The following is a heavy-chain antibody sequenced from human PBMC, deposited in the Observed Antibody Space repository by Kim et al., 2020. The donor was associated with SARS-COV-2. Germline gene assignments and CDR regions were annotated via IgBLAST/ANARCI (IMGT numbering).Heavy chain of an antibody. V-gene: IGHV1-69*04. CDR2: IIPIFGIA. Sequence: SVKVSCKASGGTFSSYAISWVRQAPGQGLEWMGRIIPIFGIANYAQKFQGRVTITADKSTSTAYMELSSLRPEDTAVYYCARGHYDFWSVERYYFDYWGQGSLVTVSS. CDR1: GGTFSSYA. J-gene: IGHJ4*02. CDR3: ARGHYDFWSVERYYFDY. D-gene: IGHD3-3*01.